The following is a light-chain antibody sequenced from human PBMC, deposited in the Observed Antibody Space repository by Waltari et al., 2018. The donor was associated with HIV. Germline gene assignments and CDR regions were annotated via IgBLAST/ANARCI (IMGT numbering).Light chain of an antibody. CDR1: QSVRSY. CDR2: DAS. Sequence: DILMTQSPATLSLSPGERATLSCRASQSVRSYLAWYQQKPGQAPRLLIYDASNRVTGIPARFSGSGSGTDFTLTISGLEPEDFAIYYCQQRSNWPGTFGGGTKVEIK. CDR3: QQRSNWPGT. V-gene: IGKV3-11*01. J-gene: IGKJ4*01.